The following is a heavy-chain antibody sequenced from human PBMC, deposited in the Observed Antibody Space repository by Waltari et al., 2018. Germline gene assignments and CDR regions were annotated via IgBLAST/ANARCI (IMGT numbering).Heavy chain of an antibody. D-gene: IGHD1-1*01. V-gene: IGHV3-74*01. J-gene: IGHJ4*02. CDR1: GFTFSSYW. CDR2: SNPDGSTT. Sequence: EVQLVESGGGLVQPGGSLRLSCAASGFTFSSYWMHWVRQSPGKGLVWVSRSNPDGSTTNYADSVKGRLTISRDNAKNTLYLQMNSLRPDDTAVYYCTRGGLEPVDYWGQGTLVTVSS. CDR3: TRGGLEPVDY.